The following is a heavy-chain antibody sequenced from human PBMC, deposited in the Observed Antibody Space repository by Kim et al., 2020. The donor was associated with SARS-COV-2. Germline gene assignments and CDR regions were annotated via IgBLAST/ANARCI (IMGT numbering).Heavy chain of an antibody. D-gene: IGHD3-10*01. J-gene: IGHJ4*02. Sequence: VKGRFTISRDNSQNTLYLQMNSLRAEDTAVYYCAKDSGATYYGSGSYFDYWGQGTLVTVSS. V-gene: IGHV3-30*02. CDR3: AKDSGATYYGSGSYFDY.